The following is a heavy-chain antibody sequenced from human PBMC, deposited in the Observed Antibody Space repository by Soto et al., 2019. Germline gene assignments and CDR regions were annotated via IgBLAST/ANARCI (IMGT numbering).Heavy chain of an antibody. V-gene: IGHV1-18*01. CDR3: ARCYCSIGSCYTCWHFDL. D-gene: IGHD2-15*01. CDR1: GYTFSNYG. J-gene: IGHJ2*01. CDR2: IGPYNGNT. Sequence: QVQLVQSGPEVKKPGASVKVSCQASGYTFSNYGISWVRQAPGQGLEWMGWIGPYNGNTDYAQNFQGRVTMTRDPSTNTAYMELRSLRYDDTALYYCARCYCSIGSCYTCWHFDLWGRGALLTVSS.